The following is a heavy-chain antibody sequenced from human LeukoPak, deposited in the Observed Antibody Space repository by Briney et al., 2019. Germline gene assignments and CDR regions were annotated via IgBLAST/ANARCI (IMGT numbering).Heavy chain of an antibody. CDR3: AREDYGWGSYRAKQEYYFDY. D-gene: IGHD3-16*02. CDR2: IIPIFGTA. CDR1: GGTFSSYA. Sequence: SVKVSCKASGGTFSSYAISWVRQAPGQGLEWMGGIIPIFGTANYAQKFQGRVTITADESTSTAYMELSGLRSEDTAVYYCAREDYGWGSYRAKQEYYFDYWGQGTLVTVSS. J-gene: IGHJ4*02. V-gene: IGHV1-69*13.